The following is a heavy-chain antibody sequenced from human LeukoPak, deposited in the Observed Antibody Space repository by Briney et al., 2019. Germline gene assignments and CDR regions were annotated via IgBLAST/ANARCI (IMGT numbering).Heavy chain of an antibody. V-gene: IGHV3-30*18. CDR1: GFTFSHYG. CDR2: ISYDGSSK. CDR3: AKGAKRLGYCSGGTCYSNYDYYYMDV. Sequence: GGSLRLSCAASGFTFSHYGMHWVRQAPGKGLEWVALISYDGSSKSYVDSVKGRFTISRDNFKNTLYLQMNSLRTDDTAMYYCAKGAKRLGYCSGGTCYSNYDYYYMDVWGKGTTVTISS. D-gene: IGHD2-15*01. J-gene: IGHJ6*03.